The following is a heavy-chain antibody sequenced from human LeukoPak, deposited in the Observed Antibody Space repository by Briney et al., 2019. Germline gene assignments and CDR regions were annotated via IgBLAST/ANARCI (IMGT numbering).Heavy chain of an antibody. D-gene: IGHD1-1*01. CDR3: ARQGTAYNWNDRPIDY. J-gene: IGHJ4*02. CDR2: IYYSGST. V-gene: IGHV4-39*01. Sequence: SETLSLTCTVSGGSISSSSYYWGWIRQPPGKGLEWIGSIYYSGSTYYNPSLKSRVTISVDTSKNQFSLKLSPVTAADTAVYYCARQGTAYNWNDRPIDYWGQGTLVTVSS. CDR1: GGSISSSSYY.